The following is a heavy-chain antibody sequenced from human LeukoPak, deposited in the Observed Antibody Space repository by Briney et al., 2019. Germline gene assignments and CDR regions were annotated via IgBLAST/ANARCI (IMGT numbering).Heavy chain of an antibody. V-gene: IGHV3-9*01. D-gene: IGHD1-26*01. CDR2: ISWNSGSI. Sequence: GGSLRLSCAASGFTFDDYAMPWVRQAPGKGLEWVSGISWNSGSIGYADSVKGRFTISRDNAKNSLYLQMNSLRAEDTALYYCAKDISELVHNAFDIWGQGTMVTVSS. CDR3: AKDISELVHNAFDI. J-gene: IGHJ3*02. CDR1: GFTFDDYA.